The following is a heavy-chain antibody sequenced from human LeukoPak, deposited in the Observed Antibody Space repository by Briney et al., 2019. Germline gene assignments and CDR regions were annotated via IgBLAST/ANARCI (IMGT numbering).Heavy chain of an antibody. CDR1: GGTFSSYA. CDR2: IIPIFGTA. J-gene: IGHJ4*02. CDR3: ARAAGGYDIRLYYFDY. Sequence: SVKVSCKASGGTFSSYAISWVRQAPGQGLEWMGGIIPIFGTANYAQKFQGRVTITADESTSTAYVELSSLRSEDTAVYYCARAAGGYDIRLYYFDYWGQGTLVTVSS. D-gene: IGHD3-9*01. V-gene: IGHV1-69*13.